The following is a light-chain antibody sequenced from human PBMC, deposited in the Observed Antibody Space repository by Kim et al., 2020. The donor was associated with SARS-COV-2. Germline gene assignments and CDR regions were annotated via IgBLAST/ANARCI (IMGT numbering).Light chain of an antibody. CDR2: DRR. Sequence: GGVGTVPCGTRTGAVSGGSYGYWNQQKPGQGPTALGCDRRKRRAGTPARFSGSLLGGKAALTLSGAQPEDEADYYCLLFHDGARVFGGGTQLTVL. CDR3: LLFHDGARV. J-gene: IGLJ3*02. V-gene: IGLV7-46*01. CDR1: TGAVSGGSY.